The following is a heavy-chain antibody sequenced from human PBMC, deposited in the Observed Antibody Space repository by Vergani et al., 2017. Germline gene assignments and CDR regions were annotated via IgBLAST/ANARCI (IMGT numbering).Heavy chain of an antibody. J-gene: IGHJ5*02. D-gene: IGHD2-2*01. V-gene: IGHV1-69*13. CDR3: ARDGGIVVVAARFDP. CDR2: IIPIFGTA. Sequence: QVQLVQSGAEVKKPGSSVKVSCKASGGTFSSYAISWVRQAPGQGLEWKGRIIPIFGTAYYAQKFQGRVTITADESTSTAYMDWSSMRSEDTAVYYCARDGGIVVVAARFDPWGQGTLVSVSS. CDR1: GGTFSSYA.